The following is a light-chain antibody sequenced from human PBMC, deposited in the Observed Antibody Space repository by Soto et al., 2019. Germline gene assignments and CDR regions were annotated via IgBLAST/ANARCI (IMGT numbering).Light chain of an antibody. J-gene: IGKJ2*01. CDR1: QSVSSN. CDR2: GAS. Sequence: EIELTQSPATLSLSPGERATLSCRASQSVSSNLAWYQQKPGQAPRLLIYGASTRATGIPARFSGSGSGTEFTLTISSLQSEDFAVYYCQQYNNWPPYTFGQGTKVDIK. CDR3: QQYNNWPPYT. V-gene: IGKV3-15*01.